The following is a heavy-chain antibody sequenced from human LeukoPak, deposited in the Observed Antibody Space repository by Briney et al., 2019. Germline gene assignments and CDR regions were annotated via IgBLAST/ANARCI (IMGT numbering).Heavy chain of an antibody. CDR1: GFPFSSYW. CDR2: IKQDGSKK. J-gene: IGHJ4*02. V-gene: IGHV3-7*04. CDR3: TRVGYIDEGIDY. Sequence: GGSLRLSCVASGFPFSSYWMTWVRQAPGKGMEWVANIKQDGSKKSYVDSVKGRFTISRDNAKNSLYLQMNSLRAEDTAIYYCTRVGYIDEGIDYWGQGTLVTVSS. D-gene: IGHD5-24*01.